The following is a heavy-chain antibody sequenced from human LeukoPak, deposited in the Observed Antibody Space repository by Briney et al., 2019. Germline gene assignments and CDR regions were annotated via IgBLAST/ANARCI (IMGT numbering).Heavy chain of an antibody. CDR2: MNPNSGNT. CDR1: GYTFTGYY. D-gene: IGHD6-13*01. J-gene: IGHJ4*02. CDR3: ARGDSSSWDFDY. V-gene: IGHV1-8*02. Sequence: GASVKVSCKASGYTFTGYYMHWVRQATGQGLEWMGWMNPNSGNTGYAQKFQGRVTMTRNTSISTAYMELSSLRSEDTAVYYCARGDSSSWDFDYWGQGTLVTVSS.